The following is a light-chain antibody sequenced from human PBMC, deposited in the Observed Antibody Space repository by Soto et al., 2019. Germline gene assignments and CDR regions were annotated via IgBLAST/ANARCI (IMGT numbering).Light chain of an antibody. CDR1: QSIRSW. Sequence: DIQMTQSPSTLSASVGDRVTITCRASQSIRSWLAWYQQKAGKAPKLLIHKASTLESGVPSRFSGSGSGTEFTLTISSLQPDDFATYYCQQYNTYWTFGQGTKVEIK. CDR2: KAS. CDR3: QQYNTYWT. J-gene: IGKJ1*01. V-gene: IGKV1-5*03.